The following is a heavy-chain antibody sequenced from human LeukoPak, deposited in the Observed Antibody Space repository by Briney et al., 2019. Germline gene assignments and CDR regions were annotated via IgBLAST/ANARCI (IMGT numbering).Heavy chain of an antibody. Sequence: ASVKVSCKVSGYTLTELSMHWVRQAPGKGLEWMGGIIPIFGTANYAQKFQGRVTITADESTSTAYMELSSLRSEDTAVYYCARWLTSSAGRRTDAFDIWGQGTMVTVSS. D-gene: IGHD3-22*01. CDR3: ARWLTSSAGRRTDAFDI. CDR2: IIPIFGTA. V-gene: IGHV1-69*13. J-gene: IGHJ3*02. CDR1: GYTLTELS.